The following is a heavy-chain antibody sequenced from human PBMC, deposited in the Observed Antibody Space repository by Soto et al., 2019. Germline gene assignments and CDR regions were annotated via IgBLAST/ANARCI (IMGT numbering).Heavy chain of an antibody. CDR1: GYTYTSYY. CDR2: INPSGGST. V-gene: IGHV1-46*01. CDR3: ARGPGLMVYAIFLFDY. Sequence: ASVKVSCKASGYTYTSYYMHWVRQAPGQGLEWMGIINPSGGSTSYAQKFQGRVTMTRDTSTSTVYMEMSSLRSEDTAVYYCARGPGLMVYAIFLFDYWGQGTLVTVSS. D-gene: IGHD2-8*02. J-gene: IGHJ4*02.